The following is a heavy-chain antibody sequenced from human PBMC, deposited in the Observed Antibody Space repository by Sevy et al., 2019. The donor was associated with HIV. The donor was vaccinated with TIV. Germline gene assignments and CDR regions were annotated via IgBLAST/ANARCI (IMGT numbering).Heavy chain of an antibody. D-gene: IGHD6-19*01. CDR1: GFTFSSYW. J-gene: IGHJ6*02. Sequence: GESLKISCAASGFTFSSYWMRWVRQAPGKGLEWVANIKQDGSEKYYVDSVKGRFTISRDNAKNSLYLQMNSLRAEDTAVYYCAREGRVAVAGTDYYYYGMDVWGQGTTVTVSS. CDR3: AREGRVAVAGTDYYYYGMDV. V-gene: IGHV3-7*01. CDR2: IKQDGSEK.